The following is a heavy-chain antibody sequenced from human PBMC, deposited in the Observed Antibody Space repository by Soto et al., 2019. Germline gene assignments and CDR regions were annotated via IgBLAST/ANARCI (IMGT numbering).Heavy chain of an antibody. Sequence: GESLKISCKGSGYSFAGYWITWVRQKPGKGLEWMGRIDPSDSQTYYSPSFRGHVTISATKSITTVFLQWSSLRASDIAMYYCARQIYASYIGPNFQYHLDSWGQGTPVTVAS. CDR3: ARQIYASYIGPNFQYHLDS. CDR1: GYSFAGYW. V-gene: IGHV5-10-1*01. D-gene: IGHD1-26*01. J-gene: IGHJ4*02. CDR2: IDPSDSQT.